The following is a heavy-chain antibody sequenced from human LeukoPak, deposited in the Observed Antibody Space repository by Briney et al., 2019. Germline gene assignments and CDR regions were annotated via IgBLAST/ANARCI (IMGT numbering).Heavy chain of an antibody. D-gene: IGHD6-19*01. V-gene: IGHV1-46*01. CDR2: INPSGGST. CDR3: ASSYSSGWYLD. Sequence: GASVKVSCKASGYTFTSYYMHWVRQAPGQGLEWMGIINPSGGSTSCAQKFQGRVTMTRDTSTSTVYMELSSLRSEDTAVYYCASSYSSGWYLDWGQGTLVTVSS. J-gene: IGHJ4*02. CDR1: GYTFTSYY.